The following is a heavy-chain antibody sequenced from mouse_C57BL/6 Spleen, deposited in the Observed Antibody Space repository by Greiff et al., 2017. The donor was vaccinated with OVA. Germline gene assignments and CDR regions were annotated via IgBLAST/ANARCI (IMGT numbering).Heavy chain of an antibody. D-gene: IGHD2-1*01. CDR3: AREDGNWGYFDV. Sequence: QVQLKESGAELARPGALVKLSCKASGYTFTSYGISWVKQRTGQGLEWIGEIYPRSGNTYYNEKFKGKATLTADKSSSTAYMELRSLTSEDSAVYFCAREDGNWGYFDVWGTGTTVTVSS. J-gene: IGHJ1*03. CDR2: IYPRSGNT. CDR1: GYTFTSYG. V-gene: IGHV1-81*01.